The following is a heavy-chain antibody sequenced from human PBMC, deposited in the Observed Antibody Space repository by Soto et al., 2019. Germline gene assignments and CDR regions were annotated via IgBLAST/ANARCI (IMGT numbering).Heavy chain of an antibody. CDR3: ARVRIAVAGIDY. D-gene: IGHD6-19*01. CDR1: GGSISSGRYY. Sequence: PSETLSLTCTVSGGSISSGRYYWSWIRQHPGKGLEWIGYIYYSGSTYYNPSLKSRVTISVDTSKNQFSLKLSSVTAADTAVYYCARVRIAVAGIDYWGQVTLVP. V-gene: IGHV4-31*03. J-gene: IGHJ4*02. CDR2: IYYSGST.